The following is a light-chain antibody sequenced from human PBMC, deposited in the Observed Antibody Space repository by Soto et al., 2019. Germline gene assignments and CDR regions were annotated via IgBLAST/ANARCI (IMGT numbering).Light chain of an antibody. CDR3: IQHHTDPWT. J-gene: IGKJ1*01. Sequence: DIQMTQSPSSLSASVGDRVTITCRASQGIVYELGWYQQKPGKAPERLIYDPSNLQGGVPSRFSGSGSGTEFTLKISRLQPEDVVTYYCIQHHTDPWTFGQGTKVEIK. CDR1: QGIVYE. CDR2: DPS. V-gene: IGKV1-17*01.